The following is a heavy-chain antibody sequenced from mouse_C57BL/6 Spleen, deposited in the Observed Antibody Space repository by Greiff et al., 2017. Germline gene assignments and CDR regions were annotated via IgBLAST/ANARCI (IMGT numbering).Heavy chain of an antibody. CDR2: IRNKANGYTT. V-gene: IGHV7-3*01. Sequence: EVKLMESGGGLVQPGGSLSLSCAASGFTFTDYYMSWVRQPPGKALEWLGFIRNKANGYTTEYSVSVKGRFTISRDNSQNILYLQMNALRAEDSATYYCTRYSHYYGNPFDVWGTGTTVTVSS. J-gene: IGHJ1*03. CDR3: TRYSHYYGNPFDV. CDR1: GFTFTDYY. D-gene: IGHD2-1*01.